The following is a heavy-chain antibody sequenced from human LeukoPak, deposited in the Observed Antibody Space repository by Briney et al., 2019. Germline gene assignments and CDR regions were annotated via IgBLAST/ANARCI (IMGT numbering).Heavy chain of an antibody. CDR2: IKQDGSEK. J-gene: IGHJ3*02. CDR3: ARDRTANYDYVWGSYRVPDAFDI. CDR1: GFTFSSYW. Sequence: GGSLRLSCAASGFTFSSYWMSWVRQAPGKGLEWVANIKQDGSEKYYVDSVKGRFTISRDNAKNSLYLQMNSLRAEDTAVYYCARDRTANYDYVWGSYRVPDAFDIWGQGTMVTVSS. V-gene: IGHV3-7*01. D-gene: IGHD3-16*02.